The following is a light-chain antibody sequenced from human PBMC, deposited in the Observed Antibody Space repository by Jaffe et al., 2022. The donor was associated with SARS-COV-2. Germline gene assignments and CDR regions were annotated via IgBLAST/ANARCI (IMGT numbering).Light chain of an antibody. J-gene: IGKJ4*01. CDR1: QSVDKY. CDR3: HQRATWPPGNP. CDR2: EAS. V-gene: IGKV3-11*01. Sequence: EIVLTQSPATLFMSPGERATLSCRASQSVDKYLAWYQHKPGQAPRLLIYEASKRATGIPARFSGSGSGTDFTLTISSLEPEDFAVYYCHQRATWPPGNPFGGGTKVEIK.